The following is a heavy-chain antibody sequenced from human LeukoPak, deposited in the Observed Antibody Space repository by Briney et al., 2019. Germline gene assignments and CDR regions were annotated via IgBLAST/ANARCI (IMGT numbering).Heavy chain of an antibody. CDR2: IYSGGST. CDR1: GFTVSSNY. Sequence: PGGSLRLSCAASGFTVSSNYMSWVRQAPGKGLEWVSVIYSGGSTYYADSVKGRFTISRDNSKNTLYLQMNSLRAEDTAVYYCARALYYYDSSGYFLDYWGQGTLVTVSS. V-gene: IGHV3-53*01. D-gene: IGHD3-22*01. CDR3: ARALYYYDSSGYFLDY. J-gene: IGHJ4*02.